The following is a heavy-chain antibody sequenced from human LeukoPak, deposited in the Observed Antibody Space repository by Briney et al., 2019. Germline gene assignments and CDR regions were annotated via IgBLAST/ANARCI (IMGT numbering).Heavy chain of an antibody. V-gene: IGHV4-59*01. CDR2: IYYSGST. Sequence: SETLSLTCTVSGGSISSYYWSWIRQPPGQGLERIGYIYYSGSTNYNPSLKSRVTISVDTSKNQFSLKLSSVTAADTAVYYCARVCGGDCLGAFDIWGQGTM. D-gene: IGHD2-21*02. CDR1: GGSISSYY. J-gene: IGHJ3*02. CDR3: ARVCGGDCLGAFDI.